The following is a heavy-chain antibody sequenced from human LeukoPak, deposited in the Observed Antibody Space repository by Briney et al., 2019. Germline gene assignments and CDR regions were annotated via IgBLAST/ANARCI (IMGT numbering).Heavy chain of an antibody. J-gene: IGHJ4*02. CDR1: GFTFDNYW. CDR2: IKADGSKK. Sequence: GGSLRLSCEASGFTFDNYWMNWVRQAPGKGLEWVANIKADGSKKYYVDSVKGRFTISRDNARNSLYLEMNSLRVEDTALYFCARDEGSGWDYWGQGTLVTVSP. V-gene: IGHV3-7*01. CDR3: ARDEGSGWDY. D-gene: IGHD6-19*01.